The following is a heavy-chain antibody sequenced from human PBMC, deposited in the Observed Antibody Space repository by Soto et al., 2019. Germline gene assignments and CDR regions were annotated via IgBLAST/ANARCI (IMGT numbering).Heavy chain of an antibody. V-gene: IGHV3-30-3*01. CDR2: ISYDGSNK. J-gene: IGHJ6*02. CDR3: ARDRGDIRSSWEVPNGYYYGMGV. D-gene: IGHD6-13*01. Sequence: QVQLVESGGGVVQPGRSLRLSCAASGFTFSSYAMHWVRQAPGKGLEWVAVISYDGSNKYYADSVKGRFTISRDNSKNTLYLQMNSRRAEDKAGSYCARDRGDIRSSWEVPNGYYYGMGVWGQGTTVNVSS. CDR1: GFTFSSYA.